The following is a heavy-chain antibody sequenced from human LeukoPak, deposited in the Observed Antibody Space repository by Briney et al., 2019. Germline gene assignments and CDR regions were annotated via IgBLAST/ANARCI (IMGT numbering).Heavy chain of an antibody. CDR2: IYYSGST. Sequence: PSDTLSLTRTVSGRPIRSYYWSWMRQPPAKGREWIGYIYYSGSTNYNPSLKSRVTISVDTSKKQFSLKLSSVTAADTAVYYCAGGSESYFVYWGQGTLVTVSS. V-gene: IGHV4-59*08. J-gene: IGHJ4*02. D-gene: IGHD3-10*01. CDR1: GRPIRSYY. CDR3: AGGSESYFVY.